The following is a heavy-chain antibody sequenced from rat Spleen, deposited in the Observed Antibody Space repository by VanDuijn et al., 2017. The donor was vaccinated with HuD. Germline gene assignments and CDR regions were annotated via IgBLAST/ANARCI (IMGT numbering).Heavy chain of an antibody. V-gene: IGHV5-29*01. Sequence: VQLKESGPGLVQPSQTLSLTCTVSGFSLISYAVNWVRQPPGKGLEWVATISYDGSSTYYRDSVKGRFTISRDNGKSILYLEMDSLRSEDMATYYCTTWLYSGPFDYWGQGVMVTVSS. CDR3: TTWLYSGPFDY. D-gene: IGHD1-1*01. J-gene: IGHJ2*01. CDR1: GFSLISYA. CDR2: ISYDGSST.